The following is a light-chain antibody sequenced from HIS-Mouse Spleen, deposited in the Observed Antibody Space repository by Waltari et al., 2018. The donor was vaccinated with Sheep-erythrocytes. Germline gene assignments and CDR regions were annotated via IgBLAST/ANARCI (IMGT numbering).Light chain of an antibody. CDR2: EGS. CDR1: SSDGGRYNL. V-gene: IGLV2-23*01. Sequence: QSALTLPAPVSGSPGQSITISCTGPSSDGGRYNLVSWYQQHPGKAPQLMIYEGSKRPSGVSNRFSGSKSGNTASLTISGLQAEDEADYYCCSYAGSSTPWVFGGGTKLTVL. CDR3: CSYAGSSTPWV. J-gene: IGLJ3*02.